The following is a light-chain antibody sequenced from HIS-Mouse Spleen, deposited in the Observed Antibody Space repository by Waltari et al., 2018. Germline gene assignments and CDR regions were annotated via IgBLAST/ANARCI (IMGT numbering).Light chain of an antibody. J-gene: IGLJ3*02. CDR2: EGS. CDR1: SSDVGSYNL. CDR3: CSYAGSSTWV. Sequence: QSALTQPASVSGSPGQSITIPCTGTSSDVGSYNLVSWYQQHPGKAPKLMIDEGSKRPSGVSNRFSGSKAGNTASLTISGLQAEDEADYYCCSYAGSSTWVFGGGTKLTVL. V-gene: IGLV2-23*01.